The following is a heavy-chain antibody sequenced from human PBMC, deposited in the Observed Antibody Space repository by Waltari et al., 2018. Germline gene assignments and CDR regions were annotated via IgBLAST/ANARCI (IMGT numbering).Heavy chain of an antibody. CDR2: INPNSGGT. D-gene: IGHD3-9*01. V-gene: IGHV1-2*02. Sequence: QVQLVQSGAEVKKPGASVKVSCTASGYTFTGYYMHWVRQAPGQGLEWMGWINPNSGGTNYAQKFQGRVTMTRDTSISTAYMELSRLRSDDTAVYYCARGERYYDILTGLSDYWGQGTLVTVSS. CDR3: ARGERYYDILTGLSDY. J-gene: IGHJ4*02. CDR1: GYTFTGYY.